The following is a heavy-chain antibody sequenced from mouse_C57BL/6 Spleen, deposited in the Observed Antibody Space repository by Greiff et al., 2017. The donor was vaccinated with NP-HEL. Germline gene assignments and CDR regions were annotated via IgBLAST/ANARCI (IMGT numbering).Heavy chain of an antibody. CDR3: ARGGVVATRWYFDV. CDR1: GYTFTSYW. Sequence: VQLQESGTELVKPGASVKLSCKASGYTFTSYWMHWVKQRPGQGLEWIGNINPSNGGTNYNEKFKSKATLTVDKSSSTAYMQLSSLTSEDSAFYYCARGGVVATRWYFDVWGTGTTVTVSS. J-gene: IGHJ1*03. V-gene: IGHV1-53*01. D-gene: IGHD1-1*01. CDR2: INPSNGGT.